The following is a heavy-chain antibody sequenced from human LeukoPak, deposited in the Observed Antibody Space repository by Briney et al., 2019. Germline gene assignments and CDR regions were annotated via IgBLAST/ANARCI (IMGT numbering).Heavy chain of an antibody. J-gene: IGHJ4*02. V-gene: IGHV3-11*01. Sequence: GGSLRLSCAASGFSFSDFYMSWIRQAPGKGLEWVSYISSSGSTIYYADSVKGRFTISRDNAKNSLYLQMNSLRAEDTAVYYCARVQPRYYDSSGYPRDYWGQGTLVTVSS. CDR1: GFSFSDFY. CDR2: ISSSGSTI. CDR3: ARVQPRYYDSSGYPRDY. D-gene: IGHD3-22*01.